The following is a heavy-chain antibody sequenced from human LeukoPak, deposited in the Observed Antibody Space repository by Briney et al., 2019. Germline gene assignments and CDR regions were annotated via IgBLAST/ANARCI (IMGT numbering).Heavy chain of an antibody. V-gene: IGHV4-4*07. D-gene: IGHD2-2*01. CDR1: GGSISSYY. CDR2: IYTSGST. Sequence: PSETLSLTCTVSGGSISSYYWSWIRQPAGKGLEWIGRIYTSGSTNYNPSLKSRVTMSVDTSKNQFSLKLSSVTAADTAVYYCAREAWYCSSTSCYVGIDYWGRGTLVTVSS. CDR3: AREAWYCSSTSCYVGIDY. J-gene: IGHJ4*02.